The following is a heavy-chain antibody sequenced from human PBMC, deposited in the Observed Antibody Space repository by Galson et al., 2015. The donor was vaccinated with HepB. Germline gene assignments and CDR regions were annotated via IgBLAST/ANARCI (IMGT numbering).Heavy chain of an antibody. V-gene: IGHV4-59*01. CDR2: IYYSGST. D-gene: IGHD1-14*01. Sequence: LSLTCTVSGGFIGPYYWSWVRQPPGKGLEWIGFIYYSGSTNYNPSLKSRVTISVDTSKNQFSLKLSSVTAADTAVYYCARGKNWETPGDLWGQGTLVTVSS. CDR1: GGFIGPYY. CDR3: ARGKNWETPGDL. J-gene: IGHJ5*02.